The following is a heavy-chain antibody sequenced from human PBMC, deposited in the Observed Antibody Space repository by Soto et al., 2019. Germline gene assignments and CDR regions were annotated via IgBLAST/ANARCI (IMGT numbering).Heavy chain of an antibody. Sequence: VGSLRLSCTASGFAFKNYAMAWVRQAPGQGLEWVSAITARGDTTYYADSVRGRFSISRDNSRNTLFLHMGSLRAGDTALYYCVRGIYPSSAGGPFDSWGQGALVTVSS. V-gene: IGHV3-23*01. CDR3: VRGIYPSSAGGPFDS. J-gene: IGHJ5*02. CDR2: ITARGDTT. CDR1: GFAFKNYA. D-gene: IGHD3-22*01.